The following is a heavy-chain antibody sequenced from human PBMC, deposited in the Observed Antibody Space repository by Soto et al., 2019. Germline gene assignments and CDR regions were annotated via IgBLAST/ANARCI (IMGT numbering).Heavy chain of an antibody. V-gene: IGHV1-18*01. CDR3: ARDPHIAARRWPHLGGFDY. Sequence: QVQLVQSGAEVKKPGASVKVSCKASGYTFTSYGISWVRQAPGQGLEWMGWISAYNGNTNYAQKLQGRVTMTTDTSASTAYMELRSLRSDDTAVYYCARDPHIAARRWPHLGGFDYWGQGTLVTVSS. D-gene: IGHD6-6*01. CDR2: ISAYNGNT. J-gene: IGHJ4*02. CDR1: GYTFTSYG.